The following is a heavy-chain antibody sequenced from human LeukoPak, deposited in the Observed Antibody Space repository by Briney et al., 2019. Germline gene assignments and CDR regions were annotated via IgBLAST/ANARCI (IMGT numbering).Heavy chain of an antibody. Sequence: GGSLRLSCAASGFTFSSYAMHWVRQAPGQGLEWVALISYDGTNKFYEDSVKGRFTISRDNSKNTLFLQVSSLRAEDTAVYYCARDLTGWGESSGYSDYWGQGALVTVSS. CDR2: ISYDGTNK. D-gene: IGHD3-22*01. CDR3: ARDLTGWGESSGYSDY. CDR1: GFTFSSYA. V-gene: IGHV3-30*15. J-gene: IGHJ4*02.